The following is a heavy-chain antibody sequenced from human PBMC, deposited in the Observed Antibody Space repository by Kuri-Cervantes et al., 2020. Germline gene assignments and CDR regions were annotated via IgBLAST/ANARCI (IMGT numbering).Heavy chain of an antibody. CDR2: INAGNGNT. CDR3: ATGLAVGQPLYYFDY. CDR1: GYTFTSYA. J-gene: IGHJ4*02. D-gene: IGHD2-21*01. Sequence: ASVKVSCKASGYTFTSYAMHWVRQAPGQRLEWMGWINAGNGNTKYSQKFQGRVTITRDTSASTAYMELSSLRSEDTAVYYCATGLAVGQPLYYFDYWGQGTLVTVSS. V-gene: IGHV1-3*01.